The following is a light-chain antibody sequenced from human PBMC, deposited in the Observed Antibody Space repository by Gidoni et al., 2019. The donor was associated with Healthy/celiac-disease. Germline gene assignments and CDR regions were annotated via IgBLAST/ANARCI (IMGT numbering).Light chain of an antibody. CDR2: GAS. Sequence: EIVMTQSPATLSVSPGETATLPCRASQSVSSNLAWYQQKPGQAPRLLIYGASTRATGIPARFSGSGSGTEFTLTISSLQSEDFAVYYCQQYNNWPPVITFGQGTRLEIK. V-gene: IGKV3-15*01. J-gene: IGKJ5*01. CDR1: QSVSSN. CDR3: QQYNNWPPVIT.